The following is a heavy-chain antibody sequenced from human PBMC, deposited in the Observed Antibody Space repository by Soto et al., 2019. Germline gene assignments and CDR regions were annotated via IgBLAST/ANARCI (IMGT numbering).Heavy chain of an antibody. CDR2: ISGSGGTT. D-gene: IGHD3-3*01. J-gene: IGHJ4*02. CDR3: AKDATIYGVVIKGYFDN. CDR1: GFTFSTCA. Sequence: GGSLRLSCAASGFTFSTCAMGWVRQAPGKGLEWVSFISGSGGTTFYADSVKGRFTISRDSSKNTLYLQMNSLRAEDTAVYYCAKDATIYGVVIKGYFDNWGQGTPVTVSS. V-gene: IGHV3-23*01.